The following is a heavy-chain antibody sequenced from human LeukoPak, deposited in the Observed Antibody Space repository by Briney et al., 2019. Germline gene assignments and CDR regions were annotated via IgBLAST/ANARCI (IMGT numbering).Heavy chain of an antibody. Sequence: GASVKVSCKASGYTFTSYAMHWVRQAPGQRLEWMGWINAGNGNTKYSQKFQGRVTITRDTSDSTAYMELSSLRSEDTAVYYCALWYSSGWYVFDYWGQGTLVTVSS. J-gene: IGHJ4*02. CDR2: INAGNGNT. D-gene: IGHD6-19*01. CDR3: ALWYSSGWYVFDY. V-gene: IGHV1-3*01. CDR1: GYTFTSYA.